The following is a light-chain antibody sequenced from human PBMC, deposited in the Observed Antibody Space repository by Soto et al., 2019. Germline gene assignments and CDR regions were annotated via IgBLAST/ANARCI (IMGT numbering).Light chain of an antibody. J-gene: IGKJ4*01. CDR3: QQRSNWPPVT. CDR2: DAS. Sequence: EIVLTQSPATLSLSPGERATLSCRASQSINRHLAWYRQKPGQAPRLLIYDASNRATGIPARFSGSGSGTDFTLTSSSLEPEAFGVYYCQQRSNWPPVTFGGGTKVEIK. CDR1: QSINRH. V-gene: IGKV3-11*01.